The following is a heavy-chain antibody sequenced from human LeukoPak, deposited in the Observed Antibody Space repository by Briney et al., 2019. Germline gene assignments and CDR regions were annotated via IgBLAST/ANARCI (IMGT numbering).Heavy chain of an antibody. CDR3: AKDKELDFGYVSVYFDY. D-gene: IGHD3-10*01. J-gene: IGHJ4*02. Sequence: GGSLRLSCAASGFIFSSYGMSWVRQAPGKGLEWVSAISGSGGSTYYADSVKGRFTISRDNSKNTLYLQMNSLRAEDTAVYYCAKDKELDFGYVSVYFDYWGQGTLVTVSS. CDR1: GFIFSSYG. CDR2: ISGSGGST. V-gene: IGHV3-23*01.